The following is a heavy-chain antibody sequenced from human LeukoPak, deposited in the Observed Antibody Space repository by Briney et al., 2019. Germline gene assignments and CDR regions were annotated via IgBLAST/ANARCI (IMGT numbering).Heavy chain of an antibody. J-gene: IGHJ4*02. Sequence: PSETLSLTCAVSGGSISSSNWWSWVRQPPGKGLEWIGEIYHSGSTNYNPSLKSRVSISVDTSKNQFSLKLSSVTAADTAVYYCARRGLYSGSYDYWGQGTLVTVSS. V-gene: IGHV4-4*02. D-gene: IGHD1-26*01. CDR2: IYHSGST. CDR1: GGSISSSNW. CDR3: ARRGLYSGSYDY.